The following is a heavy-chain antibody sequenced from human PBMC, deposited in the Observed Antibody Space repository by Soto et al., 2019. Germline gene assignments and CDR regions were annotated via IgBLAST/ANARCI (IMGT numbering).Heavy chain of an antibody. D-gene: IGHD5-12*01. J-gene: IGHJ6*02. Sequence: QVQLQESGPGLVKPSQTLSLTCTVSGGSISSGGYYWSWIRQHPGKGLEWIGYIYYSGSTYYNPSLKRRVTISVDTSKNQFSLKLSSVTAADTAVYYCARDKRWLQSGMDVWGQGTTVTVSS. V-gene: IGHV4-31*03. CDR3: ARDKRWLQSGMDV. CDR1: GGSISSGGYY. CDR2: IYYSGST.